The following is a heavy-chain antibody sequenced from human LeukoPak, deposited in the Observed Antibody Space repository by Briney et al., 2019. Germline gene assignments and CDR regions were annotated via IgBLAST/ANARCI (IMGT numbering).Heavy chain of an antibody. CDR3: ARFSGIAVAGTVRVGWFDP. CDR1: GYTFTGYH. CDR2: IIPILGIA. Sequence: GASVKVSCKASGYTFTGYHMHWVRQAPGQGLEWMGRIIPILGIANYAQKFQGRVTITADESTSTAYMELSSLRSEDTAVYYCARFSGIAVAGTVRVGWFDPWGQGTLVTVSS. J-gene: IGHJ5*02. D-gene: IGHD6-19*01. V-gene: IGHV1-69*02.